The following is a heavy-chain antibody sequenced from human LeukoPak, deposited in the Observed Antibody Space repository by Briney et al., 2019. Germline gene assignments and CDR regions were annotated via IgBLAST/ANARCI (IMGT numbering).Heavy chain of an antibody. V-gene: IGHV3-48*03. CDR2: ISLSGTTI. CDR3: ARVGVGTVDTWDY. D-gene: IGHD5-18*01. CDR1: GFTFSNYE. J-gene: IGHJ4*02. Sequence: GESLRLSCAASGFTFSNYEMNWVRQAPGKGLEWVSYISLSGTTIYYADSVKGRFTISRDNAKNSLYLQMNSLRAEDTAVYYCARVGVGTVDTWDYWGQGTLVTVSS.